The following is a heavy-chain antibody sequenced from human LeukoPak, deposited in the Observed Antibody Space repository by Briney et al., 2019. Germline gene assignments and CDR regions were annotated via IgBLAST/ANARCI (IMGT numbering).Heavy chain of an antibody. CDR2: MNPNSGNT. Sequence: GASVKVSCKASGYTFTSYDINWVRQATGQGLEWMGWMNPNSGNTGYAQKFQGRVTMTRNTSISTAYMELSSLRSEDTAVYYCAIDYYDSSGYFNSDYWGQGTLVTVSS. CDR1: GYTFTSYD. CDR3: AIDYYDSSGYFNSDY. D-gene: IGHD3-22*01. V-gene: IGHV1-8*01. J-gene: IGHJ4*02.